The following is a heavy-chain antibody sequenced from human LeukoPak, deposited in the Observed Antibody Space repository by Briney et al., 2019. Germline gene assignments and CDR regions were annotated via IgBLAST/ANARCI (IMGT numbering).Heavy chain of an antibody. Sequence: GASLKISCKGSGSSYPTYWIGWVRQMPGRGLEWMGIIYPGDSDTRYSPSFQGQVTISVDKSISTAYLQWSSLKASDTAMYYCARAGGPYSNSDYWGQGTLVTVSS. CDR3: ARAGGPYSNSDY. CDR1: GSSYPTYW. V-gene: IGHV5-51*01. CDR2: IYPGDSDT. D-gene: IGHD6-13*01. J-gene: IGHJ4*01.